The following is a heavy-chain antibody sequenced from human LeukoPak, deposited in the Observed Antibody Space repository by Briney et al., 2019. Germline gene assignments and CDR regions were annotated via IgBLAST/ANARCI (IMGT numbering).Heavy chain of an antibody. CDR1: GFTFSSYS. J-gene: IGHJ4*02. CDR3: ARIIGISGTYPTDY. CDR2: ISSTSTYI. D-gene: IGHD1-26*01. V-gene: IGHV3-21*06. Sequence: PGGSLRLSCAASGFTFSSYSMNWVRQAPGKGLEWVSSISSTSTYIYYADSMKGRFIIPRDNARNSLYLEMNSLRAEDTAVYYCARIIGISGTYPTDYWGQGTLVTVSS.